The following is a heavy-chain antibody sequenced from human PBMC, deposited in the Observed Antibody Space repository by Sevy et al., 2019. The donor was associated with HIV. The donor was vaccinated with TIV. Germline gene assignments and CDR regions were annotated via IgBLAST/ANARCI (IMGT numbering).Heavy chain of an antibody. Sequence: ASVKVSCKVSGYTLTELSMHWVRQAPGNRLEWMGGFDPEDGETIYAQKFQGRVTMTEDTSTDTAYMELSSLRSEDTAVYYCATLGTGTNYYGMDVWGQGTTVTVSS. J-gene: IGHJ6*02. CDR3: ATLGTGTNYYGMDV. V-gene: IGHV1-24*01. D-gene: IGHD1-1*01. CDR1: GYTLTELS. CDR2: FDPEDGET.